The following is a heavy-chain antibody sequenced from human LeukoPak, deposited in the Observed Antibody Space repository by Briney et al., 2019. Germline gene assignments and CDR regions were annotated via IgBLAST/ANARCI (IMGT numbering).Heavy chain of an antibody. D-gene: IGHD6-13*01. V-gene: IGHV4-30-4*01. J-gene: IGHJ4*02. Sequence: PSQTLSLTCTVSGGSISSGDYYWSWIRQPPGKGLEWIGYIYYSGSTYYNPSLKSRVTISVDTSKNQFSLKLSSVTAADTAVYYCARAGIAAAGTFFDYWGQGTLSPSPQ. CDR3: ARAGIAAAGTFFDY. CDR1: GGSISSGDYY. CDR2: IYYSGST.